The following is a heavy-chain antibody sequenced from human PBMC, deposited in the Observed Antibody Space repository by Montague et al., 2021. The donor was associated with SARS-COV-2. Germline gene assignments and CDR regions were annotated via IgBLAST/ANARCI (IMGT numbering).Heavy chain of an antibody. D-gene: IGHD1-26*01. CDR1: GFTFGGYD. CDR3: ARGGEWSSSSLPDY. V-gene: IGHV3-13*04. CDR2: IGIGGDT. Sequence: SLRLSFAASGFTFGGYDMNWVRQTPGKGLEWVSAIGIGGDTFYLGSVKSRFIISRENAKNSLYLQMNSLRVGDTAVYYCARGGEWSSSSLPDYWGQGTLVTVSS. J-gene: IGHJ4*02.